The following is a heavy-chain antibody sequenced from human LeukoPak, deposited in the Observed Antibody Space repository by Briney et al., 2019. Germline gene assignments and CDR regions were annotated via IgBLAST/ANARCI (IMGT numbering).Heavy chain of an antibody. CDR3: AKAASMVRGVNWFDP. D-gene: IGHD3-10*01. J-gene: IGHJ5*02. V-gene: IGHV3-23*01. Sequence: PGGSLRLSCAGPGFIFSSYAMSWVRQAPGKGLEWVSGISASGGSTYYVDSVKGRFTISRDNSKNTLYLQMNSLRAEDTAVYYCAKAASMVRGVNWFDPWGQGTLVTVSS. CDR1: GFIFSSYA. CDR2: ISASGGST.